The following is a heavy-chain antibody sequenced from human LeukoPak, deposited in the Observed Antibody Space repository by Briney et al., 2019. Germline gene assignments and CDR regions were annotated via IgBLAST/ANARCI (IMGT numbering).Heavy chain of an antibody. CDR2: IIPIFGTA. CDR3: ARAGGAYCGGDCYPLDY. J-gene: IGHJ4*02. CDR1: GGTFSSYA. V-gene: IGHV1-69*05. D-gene: IGHD2-21*01. Sequence: GASVKVSCKASGGTFSSYAISWVRQAPGQGLEWMGGIIPIFGTANYAQKFQGRVTITTDESTSTAYMELSSLRSEDTAVYYCARAGGAYCGGDCYPLDYWGQGTLVTVSS.